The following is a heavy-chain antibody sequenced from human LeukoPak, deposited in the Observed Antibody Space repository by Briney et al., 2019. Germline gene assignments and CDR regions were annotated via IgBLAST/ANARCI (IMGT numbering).Heavy chain of an antibody. J-gene: IGHJ6*03. CDR3: ARDAQWLVPEGCYYYMDV. CDR2: ISSSSSYI. Sequence: PGGSLRLSCAGSGFTFSRYNMNWVRQAPGKGLERVSSISSSSSYIYYADSVKGRFTISRDNAQNSLFLQMNSLRAEDTAVYYCARDAQWLVPEGCYYYMDVWAKGPRSPSP. CDR1: GFTFSRYN. V-gene: IGHV3-21*01. D-gene: IGHD6-19*01.